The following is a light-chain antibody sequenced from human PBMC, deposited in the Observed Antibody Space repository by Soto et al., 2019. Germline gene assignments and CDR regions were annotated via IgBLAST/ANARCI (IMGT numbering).Light chain of an antibody. CDR3: CSYAGSSVFYV. J-gene: IGLJ1*01. CDR2: EGS. V-gene: IGLV2-23*01. Sequence: QSVLTQPASVSGSPGQSITISCTGTSADVGSYNLVSWYQHHPGKAPKLIIYEGSERPSGVSDRFSGSKSGNTASLTISGIQAEEAADYYCCSYAGSSVFYVFGTGTKVTV. CDR1: SADVGSYNL.